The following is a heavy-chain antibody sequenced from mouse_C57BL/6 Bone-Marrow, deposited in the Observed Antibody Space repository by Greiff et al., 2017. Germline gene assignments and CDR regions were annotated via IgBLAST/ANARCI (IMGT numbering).Heavy chain of an antibody. J-gene: IGHJ4*01. V-gene: IGHV5-4*01. Sequence: EVQLVESGGGLVKPGGSLKLSCAASGFTFSSYAMSWVRQTPEKRLEWVATISDGGSYTYYPDNVKGRFTISRDNAKNNLYLQMSHLKSEDTAMYYCAVLLRRGAMDYWGQGTSVTVSS. CDR1: GFTFSSYA. CDR3: AVLLRRGAMDY. CDR2: ISDGGSYT. D-gene: IGHD1-1*01.